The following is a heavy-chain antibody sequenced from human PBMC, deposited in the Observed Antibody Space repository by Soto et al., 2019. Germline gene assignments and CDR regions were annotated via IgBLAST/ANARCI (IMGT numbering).Heavy chain of an antibody. J-gene: IGHJ5*02. CDR3: ARDFERYFDWSLGFDP. V-gene: IGHV1-18*01. D-gene: IGHD3-9*01. CDR2: ISAYNGNT. Sequence: VKVSCKASGYTFTSYGISWVRQAPGQGLEWMGWISAYNGNTNYAQKLQGRVTMTTDTSTSTAYMELRSLRSDDTAVYYCARDFERYFDWSLGFDPWGQGTLVTVSS. CDR1: GYTFTSYG.